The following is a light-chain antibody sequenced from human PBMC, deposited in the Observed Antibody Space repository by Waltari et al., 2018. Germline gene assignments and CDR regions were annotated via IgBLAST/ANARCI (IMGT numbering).Light chain of an antibody. J-gene: IGKJ5*01. CDR2: AAS. CDR1: QGISSY. V-gene: IGKV1-9*01. Sequence: DIKLTQSPSFLSASVGDRVTITCRASQGISSYLAWHQQTPGKAPKLLIYAASTLQSGVPSRFSGSGSGTEFTLTISSLQPEDFATYYCQHLKSYPITFGQGTRLEIK. CDR3: QHLKSYPIT.